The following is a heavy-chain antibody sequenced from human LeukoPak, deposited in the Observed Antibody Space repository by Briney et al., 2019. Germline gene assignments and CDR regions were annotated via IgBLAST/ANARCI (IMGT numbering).Heavy chain of an antibody. CDR1: GYTFTSYD. CDR2: MNPKSGNT. J-gene: IGHJ5*02. CDR3: ARDQDIVVVVAALRQREMGGFDP. Sequence: ASVKVPCKASGYTFTSYDINWVRQATGQGPEWMGWMNPKSGNTGYAQKFQGRVTMTRNTSISTAYMELSSLRSDDTAVYYCARDQDIVVVVAALRQREMGGFDPWGQGTLVTVSS. D-gene: IGHD2-15*01. V-gene: IGHV1-8*01.